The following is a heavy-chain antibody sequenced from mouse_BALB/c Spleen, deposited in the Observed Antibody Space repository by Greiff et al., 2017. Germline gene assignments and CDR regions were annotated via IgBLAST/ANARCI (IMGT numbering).Heavy chain of an antibody. CDR2: ISYSGST. CDR3: ALLWDAMDY. Sequence: EVKLMESGPGLVKPSQSLSLTCTVTGYSITSDYAWNWIRQFPGNKLEWMGYISYSGSTSYNPSLKSRISITRDTSKNQFFLQLNSVTTEDTATYYCALLWDAMDYWGQGTSVTVSS. V-gene: IGHV3-2*02. CDR1: GYSITSDYA. J-gene: IGHJ4*01. D-gene: IGHD2-1*01.